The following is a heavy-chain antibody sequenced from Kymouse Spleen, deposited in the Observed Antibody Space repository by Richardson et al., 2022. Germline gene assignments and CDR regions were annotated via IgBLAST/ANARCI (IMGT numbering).Heavy chain of an antibody. CDR2: IYYSGST. D-gene: IGHD3-9*01. CDR3: AREDYDILTGYYDYGMDV. Sequence: QVQLQESGPGLVKPSETLSLTCTVSGGSVSSGSYYWSWIRQPPGKGLEWIGYIYYSGSTNYNPSLKSRVTISVDTSKNQFSLKLSSVTAADTAVYYCAREDYDILTGYYDYGMDVWGQGTTVTVSS. J-gene: IGHJ6*02. CDR1: GGSVSSGSYY. V-gene: IGHV4-61*01.